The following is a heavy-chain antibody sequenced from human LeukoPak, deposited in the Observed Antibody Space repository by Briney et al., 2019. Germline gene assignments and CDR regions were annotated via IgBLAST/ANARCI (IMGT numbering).Heavy chain of an antibody. CDR1: GFTFTSSA. Sequence: ASVKVSCKASGFTFTSSAMQWVRQARGQRLEWIGWIVVGSGNTNYAQKFQERVTITRDMSTSTAYMELSSLRSEDTAVYYCAASARIQLWLTFDYWGQGTLVTVSS. CDR3: AASARIQLWLTFDY. V-gene: IGHV1-58*02. CDR2: IVVGSGNT. J-gene: IGHJ4*02. D-gene: IGHD5-18*01.